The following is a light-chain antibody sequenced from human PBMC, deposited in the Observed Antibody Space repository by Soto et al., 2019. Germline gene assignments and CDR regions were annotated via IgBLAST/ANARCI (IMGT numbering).Light chain of an antibody. Sequence: DIQMTQSPSTLSASVGDRVTITCRASQSISSWLAWYQQKPGKAPKLVIYKASSLESGVPSRFSGSGSGTEFTLTISSLQPDDFATYYCQQYNSYPWTFGQGTKLEIK. CDR1: QSISSW. V-gene: IGKV1-5*03. CDR3: QQYNSYPWT. J-gene: IGKJ2*02. CDR2: KAS.